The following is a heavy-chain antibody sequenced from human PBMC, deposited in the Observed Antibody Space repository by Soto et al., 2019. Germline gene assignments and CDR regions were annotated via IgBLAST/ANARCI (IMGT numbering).Heavy chain of an antibody. CDR2: INPKSGGT. CDR1: GYSFTDYH. J-gene: IGHJ6*02. V-gene: IGHV1-2*04. D-gene: IGHD2-8*01. Sequence: ASVKVSCKASGYSFTDYHIHWVRLAPGQGLEWLGRINPKSGGTSTAQKFQGWVTMTTDTSISTASMELTRLTSDDTAIYYCARGDSTDCSNGVCSFFYNHDMDVWGQGTTVTVSS. CDR3: ARGDSTDCSNGVCSFFYNHDMDV.